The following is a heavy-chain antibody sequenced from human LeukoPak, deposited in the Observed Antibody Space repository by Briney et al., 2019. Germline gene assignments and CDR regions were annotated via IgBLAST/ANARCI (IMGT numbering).Heavy chain of an antibody. J-gene: IGHJ4*02. CDR1: GFTFSSYS. Sequence: GGSLRLSCAASGFTFSSYSMNWVRQAPGKGLEWVSYISSSSSTIYYADSVKGRFTISRDNAKNSLYLQMNSLRAEDTAVYYCASFYGSGPKSRVDFDYWGQGTLVTVSS. CDR3: ASFYGSGPKSRVDFDY. V-gene: IGHV3-48*01. D-gene: IGHD3-10*01. CDR2: ISSSSSTI.